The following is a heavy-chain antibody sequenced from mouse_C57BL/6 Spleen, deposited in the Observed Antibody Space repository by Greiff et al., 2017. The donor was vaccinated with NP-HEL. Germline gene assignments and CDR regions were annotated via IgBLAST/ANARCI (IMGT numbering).Heavy chain of an antibody. V-gene: IGHV5-4*01. D-gene: IGHD2-3*01. Sequence: EVKLMESGGGLVKPGGSLKLSCAASGFTFSSYAMSWVRQTPEKRLEWVATISDGGSYTYYPDNVKGRFTISRDNAKNNLYLQMSHLKSEDTAMYYCARDPPIYDGYYGYFDVWGTGTTVTVSS. CDR3: ARDPPIYDGYYGYFDV. CDR2: ISDGGSYT. J-gene: IGHJ1*03. CDR1: GFTFSSYA.